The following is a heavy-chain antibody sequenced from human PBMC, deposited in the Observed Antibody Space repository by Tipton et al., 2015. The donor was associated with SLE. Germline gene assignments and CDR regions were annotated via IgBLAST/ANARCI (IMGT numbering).Heavy chain of an antibody. CDR3: SRPPPPYDFSYYYSMDV. CDR1: GFTFGDYA. V-gene: IGHV3-49*03. CDR2: IRSRAYGGTK. D-gene: IGHD4-17*01. Sequence: SLRLSCTASGFTFGDYAMSWFRQAPGKGLEWVGIIRSRAYGGTKEYATTVKGRFTISRDDSKSIAYLQMNSLKTEDTAVYYCSRPPPPYDFSYYYSMDVWGKGTSVTVSS. J-gene: IGHJ6*03.